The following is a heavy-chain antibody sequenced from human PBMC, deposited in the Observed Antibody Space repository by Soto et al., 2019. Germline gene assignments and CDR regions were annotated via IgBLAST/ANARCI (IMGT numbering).Heavy chain of an antibody. D-gene: IGHD5-12*01. J-gene: IGHJ6*02. CDR3: AGYSGSMTNYYYYGMDV. V-gene: IGHV1-18*01. Sequence: ASVKVSCKASGYTFTSYGISWVRQAPGQGLEWMGWISAYNGNTNYAQKLQGRVTMTTDTSTSTAYMELRSLRSDDTAVYYCAGYSGSMTNYYYYGMDVWGQGTTVTVS. CDR2: ISAYNGNT. CDR1: GYTFTSYG.